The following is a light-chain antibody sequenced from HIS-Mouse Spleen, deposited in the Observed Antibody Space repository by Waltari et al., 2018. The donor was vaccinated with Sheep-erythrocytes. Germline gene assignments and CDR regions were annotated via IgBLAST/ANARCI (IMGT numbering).Light chain of an antibody. CDR2: QDS. CDR3: QAWDSSTEV. J-gene: IGLJ2*01. V-gene: IGLV3-1*01. CDR1: KLGDKY. Sequence: SYELTQPPSVSVSPGQTASITCPGAKLGDKYACWYQQKPGQSPVLVIYQDSKRPSGIPERFYGSNSGNTATLTISGTQAMDEADYYCQAWDSSTEVFGGGTKLTVL.